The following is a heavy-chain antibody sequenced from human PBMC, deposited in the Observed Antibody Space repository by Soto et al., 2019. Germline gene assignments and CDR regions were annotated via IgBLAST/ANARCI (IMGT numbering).Heavy chain of an antibody. CDR2: INPDNGNT. Sequence: VASVKVSCKASGYTFTRYTMNWVRQAPGQRLEWMGWINPDNGNTKSSQKFQDRVIITRDTSASTAYMDLSSLRSEDTAVYYCARGIATGQLDPRGQGTLVTVSS. V-gene: IGHV1-3*01. CDR3: ARGIATGQLDP. D-gene: IGHD2-15*01. J-gene: IGHJ5*02. CDR1: GYTFTRYT.